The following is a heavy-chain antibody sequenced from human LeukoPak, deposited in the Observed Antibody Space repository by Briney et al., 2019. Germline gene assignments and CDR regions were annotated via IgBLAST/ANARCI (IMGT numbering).Heavy chain of an antibody. CDR1: GYSISSGGYS. J-gene: IGHJ4*02. V-gene: IGHV4-30-4*07. CDR2: IYYSGST. D-gene: IGHD3-22*01. Sequence: SETLSLTCTVSGYSISSGGYSWSWIRQPPGKGLEWIGYIYYSGSTYYNPSLKSRVTISVDTSKNQFSLKLSSVTAADTAVYYCARHNRRQRTYYYDSSGSSYFDYWGQGTLVTVSS. CDR3: ARHNRRQRTYYYDSSGSSYFDY.